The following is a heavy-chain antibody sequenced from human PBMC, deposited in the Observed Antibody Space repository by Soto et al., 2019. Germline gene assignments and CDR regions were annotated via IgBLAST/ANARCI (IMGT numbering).Heavy chain of an antibody. Sequence: PGGSLRLSCVASGFTFEAYAMGWVRQAPGKGLEWVSSITATNGNTYYADSVRGRFTISRDNSRNSLFLQMNGLRPEDSPLYYCAKDEGTSSTVFDYWGQGTLVTVSS. CDR3: AKDEGTSSTVFDY. V-gene: IGHV3-23*01. D-gene: IGHD4-4*01. CDR1: GFTFEAYA. CDR2: ITATNGNT. J-gene: IGHJ4*02.